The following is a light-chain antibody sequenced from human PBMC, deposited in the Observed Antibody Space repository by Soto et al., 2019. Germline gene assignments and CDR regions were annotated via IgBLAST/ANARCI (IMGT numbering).Light chain of an antibody. CDR2: DVN. V-gene: IGLV2-8*01. J-gene: IGLJ1*01. Sequence: QSVLTQPPSASGSPGQSVTISCTGTSSDVGAYIFVSWYQQHPGKAPKLMVYDVNRRPPGVPDRFFGSKSGNTASLTVSGLQAEDEADYYCVSFAGGTYVFGTGTKGTV. CDR3: VSFAGGTYV. CDR1: SSDVGAYIF.